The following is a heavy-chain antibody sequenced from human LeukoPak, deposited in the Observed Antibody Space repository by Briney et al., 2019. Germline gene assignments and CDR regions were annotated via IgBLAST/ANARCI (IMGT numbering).Heavy chain of an antibody. CDR2: IKQDGSEK. CDR1: GFTFSSYW. D-gene: IGHD6-19*01. V-gene: IGHV3-7*01. CDR3: ARDEPLQWLAPFDY. J-gene: IGHJ4*02. Sequence: GGSLRLSCAASGFTFSSYWMSWVRQAPGKGLEWVANIKQDGSEKYYVDSVKGRFTISGDNAKNSLYLQMNSLRAEDTAVYYCARDEPLQWLAPFDYWGQGTLVTVSS.